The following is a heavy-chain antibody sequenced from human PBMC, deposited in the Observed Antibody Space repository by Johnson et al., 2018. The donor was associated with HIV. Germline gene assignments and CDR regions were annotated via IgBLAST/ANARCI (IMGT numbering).Heavy chain of an antibody. J-gene: IGHJ3*02. V-gene: IGHV3-66*02. Sequence: VQLVESGGDLVQPGGSLRLSCAASGFTVSNNYMNWVRQAPGKGLEWVSVIHSGGNTFYADSVKGRFTISRDNSKNTLYLQTNSLRAEDTAVYYCARDREYGLAWGWAFDIWGQGTMVTVSS. CDR1: GFTVSNNY. D-gene: IGHD6-19*01. CDR3: ARDREYGLAWGWAFDI. CDR2: IHSGGNT.